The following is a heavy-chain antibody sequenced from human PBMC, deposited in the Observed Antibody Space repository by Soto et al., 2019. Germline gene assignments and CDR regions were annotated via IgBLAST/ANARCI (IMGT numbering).Heavy chain of an antibody. CDR2: ISYDGSFV. Sequence: GGSLRLSCVVSGLTFSDYGFNWVRQAPGKGLDWVAAISYDGSFVYYADSVRGRFTISRDNAKNSRYLQMNSLRDEDPAVYYCARGGTAMVTDYYYYGMDVWGQGTTVTVSS. V-gene: IGHV3-30*03. CDR3: ARGGTAMVTDYYYYGMDV. CDR1: GLTFSDYG. D-gene: IGHD5-18*01. J-gene: IGHJ6*02.